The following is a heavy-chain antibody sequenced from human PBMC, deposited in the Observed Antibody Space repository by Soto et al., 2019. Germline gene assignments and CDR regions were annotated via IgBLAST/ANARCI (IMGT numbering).Heavy chain of an antibody. CDR2: TISAFGSS. V-gene: IGHV1-69*18. CDR1: GGTFSFYS. CDR3: VVYCSGVTCSGPPYGLGV. Sequence: QVHLVQSGAEVKRPGSSVKVTCKASGGTFSFYSIGWVRQAPGQGLEWMGRTISAFGSSNSAQKFRGRVSMTADESTGTDYLEPTSLTSEDTGVYYCVVYCSGVTCSGPPYGLGVWGGGTTVIVSS. J-gene: IGHJ6*04. D-gene: IGHD2-15*01.